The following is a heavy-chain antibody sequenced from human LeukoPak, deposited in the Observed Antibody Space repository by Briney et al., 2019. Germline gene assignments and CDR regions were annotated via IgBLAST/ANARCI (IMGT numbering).Heavy chain of an antibody. V-gene: IGHV1-46*01. Sequence: ASVKVSCKASGHTFTSYYMHWVRQAPGQGLEWMGIINPSGGSTNYAQKLQGRVTMTTDTSTSTAYTELRSLRSDDTAVYYCARDSRDSTYYMDVWGKGTTVTVSS. J-gene: IGHJ6*03. CDR3: ARDSRDSTYYMDV. D-gene: IGHD2-21*01. CDR2: INPSGGST. CDR1: GHTFTSYY.